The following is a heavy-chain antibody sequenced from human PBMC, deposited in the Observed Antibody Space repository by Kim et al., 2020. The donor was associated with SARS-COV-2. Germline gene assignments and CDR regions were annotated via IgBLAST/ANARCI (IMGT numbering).Heavy chain of an antibody. D-gene: IGHD1-1*01. J-gene: IGHJ4*02. Sequence: ADSLMGRFTITKDNAKNSLYIQRNSLRAEDTAVYYCTRAQLDTALGLFDYWGQRTLVTVSS. V-gene: IGHV3-21*01. CDR3: TRAQLDTALGLFDY.